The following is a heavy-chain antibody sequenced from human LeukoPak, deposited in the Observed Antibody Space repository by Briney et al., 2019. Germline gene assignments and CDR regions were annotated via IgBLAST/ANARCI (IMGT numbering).Heavy chain of an antibody. V-gene: IGHV3-11*05. Sequence: GGSLRLSCAASGFTFSDYYMSWIRQAPGKGLEWVSYISSSSSYTNYADSVKGRFTISRDNAKNSLYLQMSSLRAEDTAVYYCARDSTEVRGVSDFDYWGQGTLVTVSS. CDR2: ISSSSSYT. J-gene: IGHJ4*02. CDR1: GFTFSDYY. D-gene: IGHD3-10*01. CDR3: ARDSTEVRGVSDFDY.